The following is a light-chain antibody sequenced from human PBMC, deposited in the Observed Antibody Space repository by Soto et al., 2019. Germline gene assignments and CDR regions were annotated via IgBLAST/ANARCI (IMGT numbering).Light chain of an antibody. CDR3: QPDDSYTRT. J-gene: IGKJ1*01. CDR2: KAS. V-gene: IGKV1-5*03. CDR1: QSISSW. Sequence: DIQITQSPSTLSASVGDRVTITCRASQSISSWLAWWQQKPGKAPKLLIYKASSLESGVPSRFSGSGSGTEFTLTISSLLPDDFATYYCQPDDSYTRTFGQGTKVEIK.